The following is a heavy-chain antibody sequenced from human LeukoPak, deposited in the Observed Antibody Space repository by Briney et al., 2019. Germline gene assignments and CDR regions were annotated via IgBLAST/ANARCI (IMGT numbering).Heavy chain of an antibody. V-gene: IGHV4-34*01. Sequence: SETLSLTCAVYGGXFSGYYWSWIRQPPGKGLEWIGEINHSGSTNYNPSLKSRVTISVDTSKNQFSLKLSSVTAADTAVYYCARKWFGDFIRRFDPWGQGTLVTVSS. D-gene: IGHD3-10*01. CDR1: GGXFSGYY. CDR3: ARKWFGDFIRRFDP. J-gene: IGHJ5*02. CDR2: INHSGST.